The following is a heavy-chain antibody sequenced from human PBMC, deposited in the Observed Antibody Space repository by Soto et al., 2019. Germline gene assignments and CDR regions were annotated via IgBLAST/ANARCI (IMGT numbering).Heavy chain of an antibody. CDR2: IYWDDDK. CDR3: AHRVLRTVFGLVTTTAIYFDF. J-gene: IGHJ4*02. D-gene: IGHD3-3*01. CDR1: GFSLTTSGVG. V-gene: IGHV2-5*02. Sequence: QIILKESGPTVVKPTETLTLTCTFSGFSLTTSGVGVGWVRQSPGKAPEWLALIYWDDDKRYSTSLNSRLIITKDTSKNQVVLTMANVDPADTATYYCAHRVLRTVFGLVTTTAIYFDFWGPGTPVVVSS.